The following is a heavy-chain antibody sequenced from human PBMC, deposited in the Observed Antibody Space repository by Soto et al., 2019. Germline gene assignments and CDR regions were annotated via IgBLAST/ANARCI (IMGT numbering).Heavy chain of an antibody. J-gene: IGHJ6*02. CDR2: IKQDGSEK. Sequence: GGSLRLSCAASGFTFSSYWMSWVRQAPGKGLEWVANIKQDGSEKYYVDSVKGRFTISRDNAKNSLYLQMNSLRAEDTAVYYCARGAATAYYYYHGMDVWGQGTKVTVSS. CDR3: ARGAATAYYYYHGMDV. D-gene: IGHD1-26*01. V-gene: IGHV3-7*01. CDR1: GFTFSSYW.